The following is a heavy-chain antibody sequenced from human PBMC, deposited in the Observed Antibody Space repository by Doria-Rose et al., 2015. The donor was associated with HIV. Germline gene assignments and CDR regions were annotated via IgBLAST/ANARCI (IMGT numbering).Heavy chain of an antibody. Sequence: QITLKECGPVLVKPTETLTLTCTVSGVSLSSPGMGVSWIRQPPGKALEWLANMFSDDERSYQTSLKSRLTISRGTSKSQVVLTMTDMDPVDTATYYCARIKSSRWYHKYYFDFWGQGTLVIVSA. CDR1: GVSLSSPGMG. V-gene: IGHV2-26*01. CDR3: ARIKSSRWYHKYYFDF. J-gene: IGHJ4*02. CDR2: MFSDDER. D-gene: IGHD6-13*01.